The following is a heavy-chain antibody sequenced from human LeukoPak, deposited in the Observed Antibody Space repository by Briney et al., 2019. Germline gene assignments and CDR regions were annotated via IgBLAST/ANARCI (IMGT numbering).Heavy chain of an antibody. CDR1: VAIIKREGFN. J-gene: IGHJ4*02. V-gene: IGHV4-39*01. Sequence: PSETLSLTCSVSVAIIKREGFNWDWIRQPPGKGLEYIGSVFYNGNTYYNPSLESRVTISVDTSKNQFSLKLYSVTAADTAVYYCARRPKEPGIWSGYVDSWGQGTLVTVSS. CDR2: VFYNGNT. D-gene: IGHD3-3*01. CDR3: ARRPKEPGIWSGYVDS.